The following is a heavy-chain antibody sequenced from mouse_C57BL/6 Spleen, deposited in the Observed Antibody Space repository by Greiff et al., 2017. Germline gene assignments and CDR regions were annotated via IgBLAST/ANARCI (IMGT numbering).Heavy chain of an antibody. Sequence: EVQLVESGGDLVKPGGSLKLSCAASGFTFSSYGMSWVRQTPDKRLEWVATISSVGSYTYYPDSVKGRFTISRDNAKNTLYLQMSSLKSEDTAMYYCARRGTTVVAFDYWGQGTTLTVSS. V-gene: IGHV5-6*01. CDR3: ARRGTTVVAFDY. CDR1: GFTFSSYG. D-gene: IGHD1-1*01. J-gene: IGHJ2*01. CDR2: ISSVGSYT.